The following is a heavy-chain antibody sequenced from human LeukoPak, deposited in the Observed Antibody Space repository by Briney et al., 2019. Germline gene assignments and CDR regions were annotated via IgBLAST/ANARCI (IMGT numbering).Heavy chain of an antibody. V-gene: IGHV4-59*01. Sequence: PSETLSLTCSVSGGSISTYQWSWIRQPPGKGLEWIGNVYKSGSTNYNPSLKSRVTISVDMSKKEFPLKLTSVTGADTAVYYCARDGPQWLAQFDYWGQGALVTVSS. D-gene: IGHD6-19*01. CDR2: VYKSGST. CDR1: GGSISTYQ. J-gene: IGHJ4*02. CDR3: ARDGPQWLAQFDY.